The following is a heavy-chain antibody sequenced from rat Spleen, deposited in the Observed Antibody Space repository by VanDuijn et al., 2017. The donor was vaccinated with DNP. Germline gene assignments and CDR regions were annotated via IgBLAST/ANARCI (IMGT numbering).Heavy chain of an antibody. CDR3: VRWNSGHFDY. D-gene: IGHD4-3*01. J-gene: IGHJ2*01. CDR2: IIYDGSRT. CDR1: GITFNDYN. Sequence: EVQLVESGGDLVQPGRSLKLFCVVSGITFNDYNVAWVRQAPDEGVEWVATIIYDGSRTYYRDSVKGRFTISRDNAKSTLYLQMNSLRSEDMATYYCVRWNSGHFDYWGQGVMVTVSS. V-gene: IGHV5-7*01.